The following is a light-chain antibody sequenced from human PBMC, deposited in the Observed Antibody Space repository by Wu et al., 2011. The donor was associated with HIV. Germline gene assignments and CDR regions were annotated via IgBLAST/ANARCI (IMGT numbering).Light chain of an antibody. CDR1: ESVDSH. V-gene: IGKV3-11*01. CDR3: QQGRNWPLT. Sequence: ATLSCRASESVDSHLAWYQQKRGQAPRLLIHGASNRATGIPARFSGMGLGHTSVSTISSLEPEDFAVYYCQQGRNWPLTFGQGTRLEIK. J-gene: IGKJ5*01. CDR2: GAS.